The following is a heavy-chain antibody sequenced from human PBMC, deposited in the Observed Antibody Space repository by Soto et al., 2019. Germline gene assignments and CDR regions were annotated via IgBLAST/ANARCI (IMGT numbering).Heavy chain of an antibody. CDR3: AREGSYGSGSLRNYYGMDV. V-gene: IGHV1-2*04. J-gene: IGHJ6*02. CDR2: INPNSGGT. D-gene: IGHD3-10*01. CDR1: GYTFTGYY. Sequence: GASVKVSCKASGYTFTGYYMHWVRQAPGQGLEWMGWINPNSGGTNYAQKFQGWVTMTRDTSISTAYMELSRLRSDDTAVYYCAREGSYGSGSLRNYYGMDVWGQGTTVTVSS.